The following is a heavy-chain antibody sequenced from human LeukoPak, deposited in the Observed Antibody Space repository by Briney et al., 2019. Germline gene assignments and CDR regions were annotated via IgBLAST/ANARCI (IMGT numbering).Heavy chain of an antibody. D-gene: IGHD1-1*01. J-gene: IGHJ5*02. Sequence: GGSLRLSCAASGFTFSSYWMSWVRQAPGKGLEWVANIKQDGSEKYYVDSVKGRSTIPRDNAKNSLYLQMNSLRAEDTAVYYCARVRTERASWFDPWGQGTLVTVSS. CDR3: ARVRTERASWFDP. V-gene: IGHV3-7*01. CDR1: GFTFSSYW. CDR2: IKQDGSEK.